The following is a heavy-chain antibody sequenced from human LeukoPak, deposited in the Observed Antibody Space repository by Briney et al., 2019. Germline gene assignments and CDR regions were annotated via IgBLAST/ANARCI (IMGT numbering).Heavy chain of an antibody. CDR3: ARRGTGGRSVDC. Sequence: SETLSLTCTVSGGSISSSSFYWGWIRQPPRKGVEWIGTIYSTGSTYYNPSLKSRVTISVDTSKNQFSLRLSSVTAADTAVYYCARRGTGGRSVDCWGQGTLVTVSS. J-gene: IGHJ4*02. D-gene: IGHD1-1*01. CDR2: IYSTGST. CDR1: GGSISSSSFY. V-gene: IGHV4-39*01.